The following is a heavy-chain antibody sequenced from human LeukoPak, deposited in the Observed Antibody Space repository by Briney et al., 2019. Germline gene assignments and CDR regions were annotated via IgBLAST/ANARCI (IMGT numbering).Heavy chain of an antibody. CDR2: ISYDGNNK. V-gene: IGHV3-30*04. Sequence: GGSLRLSCAASGFTFSNYAMHWVRRAPGEGLDWVALISYDGNNKYYPDSVKGRFTISRDNSKNTLYLQMNSLRAEDTAIYYCARASPVYSSLDYWGQGTLVTVSS. CDR1: GFTFSNYA. J-gene: IGHJ4*01. D-gene: IGHD4-11*01. CDR3: ARASPVYSSLDY.